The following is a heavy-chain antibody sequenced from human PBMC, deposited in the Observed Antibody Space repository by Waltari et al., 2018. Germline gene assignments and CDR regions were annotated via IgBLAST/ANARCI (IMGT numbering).Heavy chain of an antibody. J-gene: IGHJ5*02. Sequence: QLQLQESGPGLVKPSETLSLTCTVSGGSISSSSYYWGWIRQPPGKGLAWIGSISYSGSTYYNTSLMSRVTISVDTSKNQFSLKLTSVIAAETAVFYCARFSKSANWIDPWGQGTLVTVSS. V-gene: IGHV4-39*01. CDR3: ARFSKSANWIDP. CDR1: GGSISSSSYY. D-gene: IGHD3-3*02. CDR2: ISYSGST.